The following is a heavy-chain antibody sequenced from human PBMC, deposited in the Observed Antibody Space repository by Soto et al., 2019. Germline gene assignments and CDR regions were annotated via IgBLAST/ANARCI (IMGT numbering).Heavy chain of an antibody. CDR3: ARRVVVPATPATFAI. CDR2: IYYSGST. J-gene: IGHJ3*02. Sequence: SETLSLTCTVSGGSISSSSYYWGWIRQPPGKGLEWIGSIYYSGSTYYNPPLKSRVTISVDTSKNQFSLKLSSVTAADTAVYYCARRVVVPATPATFAIWGQGTMVTVSS. V-gene: IGHV4-39*01. D-gene: IGHD2-15*01. CDR1: GGSISSSSYY.